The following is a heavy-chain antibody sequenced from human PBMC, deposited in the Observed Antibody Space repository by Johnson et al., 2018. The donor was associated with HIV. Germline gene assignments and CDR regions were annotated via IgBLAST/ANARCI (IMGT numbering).Heavy chain of an antibody. CDR1: GFTFSSYG. J-gene: IGHJ3*02. V-gene: IGHV3-30*02. CDR3: AKDSSVLLCFDI. D-gene: IGHD3-10*01. CDR2: IWYDGSNK. Sequence: VQLVESGGGLVQPGGSLRLSCAASGFTFSSYGMHWVRQAPGKGLEWVAVIWYDGSNKYYADSVKGRFTISRENSKNTLYLQMNSLRAEDTAVYYCAKDSSVLLCFDIWGQGTMVTVSS.